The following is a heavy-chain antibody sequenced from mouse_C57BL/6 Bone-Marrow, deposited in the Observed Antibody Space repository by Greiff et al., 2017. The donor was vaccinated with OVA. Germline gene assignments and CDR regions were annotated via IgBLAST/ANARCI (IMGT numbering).Heavy chain of an antibody. V-gene: IGHV1-80*01. Sequence: QVQLQQSGAELVKPGASVKISCKASGYAFSSYWMNWVKQRPGKGLEWIGQIYPGDGDTNYNGKFKGKATLTADKSSSTAYMQLSSLTSEDSAVYVCARGGVVVSYYFDYWGQGTTLTVSS. D-gene: IGHD1-1*01. J-gene: IGHJ2*01. CDR1: GYAFSSYW. CDR3: ARGGVVVSYYFDY. CDR2: IYPGDGDT.